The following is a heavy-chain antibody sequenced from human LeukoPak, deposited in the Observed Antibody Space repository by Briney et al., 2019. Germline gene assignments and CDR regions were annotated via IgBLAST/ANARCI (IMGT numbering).Heavy chain of an antibody. CDR3: AHIQNILTGYYRSQYNWFDP. V-gene: IGHV2-5*02. D-gene: IGHD3-9*01. CDR1: GFSLSTSGVG. CDR2: IYWDDDK. Sequence: ESGPTLVKPTQTLTLTCTFSGFSLSTSGVGVGWIRQPPGKALEWLALIYWDDDKRYSPSLKSRLTITKDTSKNQVVLTMTSMDPVDTATYYCAHIQNILTGYYRSQYNWFDPWGQGTLVTVSS. J-gene: IGHJ5*02.